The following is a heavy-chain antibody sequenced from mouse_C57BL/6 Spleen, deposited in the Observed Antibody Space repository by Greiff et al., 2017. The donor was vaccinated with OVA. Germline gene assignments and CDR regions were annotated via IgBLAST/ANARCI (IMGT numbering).Heavy chain of an antibody. Sequence: EVKLQESGPGLVKPSQSLSLTCSVTGYSITSGYYWNWIRQFPGNKLEWMGYISYDGSNNYNPSLKNRISITRDTSKNQFFLKLNSVTTEDTATYYCARERDYYGSYWYFDVWGTGTTVTVSS. CDR3: ARERDYYGSYWYFDV. J-gene: IGHJ1*03. D-gene: IGHD1-1*01. CDR2: ISYDGSN. CDR1: GYSITSGYY. V-gene: IGHV3-6*01.